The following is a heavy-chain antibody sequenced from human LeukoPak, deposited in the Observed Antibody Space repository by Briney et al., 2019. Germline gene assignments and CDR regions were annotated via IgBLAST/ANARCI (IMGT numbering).Heavy chain of an antibody. CDR2: SYHTGST. D-gene: IGHD3-16*01. V-gene: IGHV4-38-2*02. J-gene: IGHJ5*02. Sequence: SETLSLTCTVSGYSITSGYYWGWIRPTPGKGLEWIGSSYHTGSTLYNPSLKSRVTISVDPSKNQFSLKLSSVIVADTAVYYCARDQDYYGPDHWGQGILVTVSS. CDR1: GYSITSGYY. CDR3: ARDQDYYGPDH.